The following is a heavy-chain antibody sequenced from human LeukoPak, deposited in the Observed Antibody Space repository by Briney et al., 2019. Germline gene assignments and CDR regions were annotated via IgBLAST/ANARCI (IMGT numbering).Heavy chain of an antibody. CDR2: IKEDGSEK. D-gene: IGHD3-10*01. V-gene: IGHV3-7*01. J-gene: IGHJ6*02. CDR1: GFIFNNHW. Sequence: GGSLRLSCAASGFIFNNHWMIWVRQAPGKGLEWVANIKEDGSEKYYVDSVKGRFTVSRDNAENSLYLQMNSLRAEDTGVYYCARYYMDVWGQGTTVTVS. CDR3: ARYYMDV.